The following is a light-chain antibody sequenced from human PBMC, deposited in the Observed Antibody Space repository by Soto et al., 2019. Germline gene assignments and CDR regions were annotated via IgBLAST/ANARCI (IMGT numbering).Light chain of an antibody. V-gene: IGKV1-12*01. J-gene: IGKJ4*01. Sequence: DIQMTQSPSSVSASVGERVTITCRASQGISRWLVWYQQKPGKAPKLLIYGASSVQSGVRSRFSGSGSGTDFTLTINSLQPEDFATYYCQQADSFPLTFGGGTRVEIK. CDR3: QQADSFPLT. CDR2: GAS. CDR1: QGISRW.